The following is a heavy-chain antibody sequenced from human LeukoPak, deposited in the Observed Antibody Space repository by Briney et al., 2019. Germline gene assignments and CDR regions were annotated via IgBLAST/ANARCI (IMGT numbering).Heavy chain of an antibody. CDR3: ARVTTSGSYKFDY. CDR2: IYTSGSA. Sequence: GGSLRLSCAASGFTVSSNYISWVRQAPGKGLEWVSLIYTSGSAYYADSVKGRFTISRDNSKNTLFLQMNSLRAEDTAVYYCARVTTSGSYKFDYWGQGTLVTVSS. CDR1: GFTVSSNY. V-gene: IGHV3-53*01. J-gene: IGHJ4*02. D-gene: IGHD3-10*01.